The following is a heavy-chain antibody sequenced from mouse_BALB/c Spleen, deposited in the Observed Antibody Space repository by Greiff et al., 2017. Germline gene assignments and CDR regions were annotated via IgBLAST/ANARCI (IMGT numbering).Heavy chain of an antibody. V-gene: IGHV1-7*01. D-gene: IGHD2-14*01. CDR2: INPSTGYT. J-gene: IGHJ4*01. CDR1: GYTFTSYW. Sequence: VQLQQSGAELAKPGASVKMSCKASGYTFTSYWMHWVKQRPGQGLEWIGYINPSTGYTEYNQKFKDKATLTADKSSSTAYMQLSSLTSEDSAVYYCARDYRGYYAMDYWGQGTSVTVSS. CDR3: ARDYRGYYAMDY.